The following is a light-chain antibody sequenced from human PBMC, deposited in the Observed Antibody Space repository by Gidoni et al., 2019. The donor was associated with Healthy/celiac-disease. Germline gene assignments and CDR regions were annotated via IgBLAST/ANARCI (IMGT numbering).Light chain of an antibody. Sequence: QSALTQPASVSGSPGQSITISCTGTSSDVGGYNYVSWYQQHPGKAPKLMIYEVSTRPSGVSNRFSGSKSGNTDSLTISGLQAEDEADYYCSSYTSSSTLEVFGTGTKVTVL. V-gene: IGLV2-14*01. J-gene: IGLJ1*01. CDR2: EVS. CDR3: SSYTSSSTLEV. CDR1: SSDVGGYNY.